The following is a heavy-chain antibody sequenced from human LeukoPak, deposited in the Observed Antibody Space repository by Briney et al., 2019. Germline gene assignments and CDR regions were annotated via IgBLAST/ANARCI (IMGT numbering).Heavy chain of an antibody. V-gene: IGHV3-30*18. CDR3: AKDNYDGTLGYYYYYGMDV. CDR1: GFTFSSYG. Sequence: GGSLRLSRAASGFTFSSYGMHWVRQAPGKGLEWVAVISYDGSNKYYADSVKGRFTISRDNSKNTLYLQMNSLRAEDTAVYYCAKDNYDGTLGYYYYYGMDVWGQGTTVTVSS. J-gene: IGHJ6*02. D-gene: IGHD4-23*01. CDR2: ISYDGSNK.